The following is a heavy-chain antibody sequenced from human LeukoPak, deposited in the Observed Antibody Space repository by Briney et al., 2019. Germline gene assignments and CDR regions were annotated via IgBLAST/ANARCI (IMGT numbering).Heavy chain of an antibody. D-gene: IGHD4-17*01. Sequence: GASVKVSCKASGYTFTGYYMHWVRQAPGQGPEWMGWINPNSGGTNYAQKFQGRVTMTRDTSISTAYMELSRLRSDDTAVYYCARDLDYGENYYYYMDVWGKGTTVTVSS. CDR3: ARDLDYGENYYYYMDV. CDR2: INPNSGGT. V-gene: IGHV1-2*02. J-gene: IGHJ6*03. CDR1: GYTFTGYY.